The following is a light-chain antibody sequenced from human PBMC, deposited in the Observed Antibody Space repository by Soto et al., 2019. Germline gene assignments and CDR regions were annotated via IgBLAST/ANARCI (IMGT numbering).Light chain of an antibody. CDR3: QQYGSSRGWT. Sequence: EIVMTQSPATLSVSPGERATLSCRASQSVSIKLAWYQQKPGQAPRLLIYGASSRATGIPDRFSGSGSGTDFTLTISRLEPEDFAVYYCQQYGSSRGWTFGQGTKVDIK. V-gene: IGKV3-20*01. CDR2: GAS. CDR1: QSVSIK. J-gene: IGKJ1*01.